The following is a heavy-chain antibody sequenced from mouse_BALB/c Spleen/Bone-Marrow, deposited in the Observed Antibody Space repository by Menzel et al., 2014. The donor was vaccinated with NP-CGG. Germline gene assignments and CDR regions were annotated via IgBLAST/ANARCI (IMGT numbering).Heavy chain of an antibody. CDR1: GYTFTSYW. D-gene: IGHD1-1*01. Sequence: QVQLQQSGAELARPGASVKLSCKASGYTFTSYWMQWVKQRPGQGLEWIGAIYPGDGDTRNTQKFKGKATLTADKSSSTAYMQLSSLASEDSAAYYCARNYYYGSSWSAMDYWGQGTSVTVSS. CDR2: IYPGDGDT. J-gene: IGHJ4*01. V-gene: IGHV1-87*01. CDR3: ARNYYYGSSWSAMDY.